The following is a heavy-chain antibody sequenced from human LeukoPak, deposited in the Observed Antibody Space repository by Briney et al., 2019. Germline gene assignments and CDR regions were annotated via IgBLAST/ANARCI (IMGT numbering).Heavy chain of an antibody. CDR1: GGSISSSSYY. CDR2: IYYSGST. V-gene: IGHV4-39*01. D-gene: IGHD5-12*01. J-gene: IGHJ4*02. CDR3: ARRLKVAEHFDY. Sequence: SETLSLTCTVSGGSISSSSYYWGWIRQPPGEGLEWIGSIYYSGSTYYNPSLKTRVTMSVDTSKNQFSLKLSSVTAADTAVYYCARRLKVAEHFDYWGQGTLVTVSS.